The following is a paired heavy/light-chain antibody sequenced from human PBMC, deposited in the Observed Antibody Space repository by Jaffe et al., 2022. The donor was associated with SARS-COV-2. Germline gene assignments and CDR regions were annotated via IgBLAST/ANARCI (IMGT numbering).Heavy chain of an antibody. CDR1: GFSVETYY. D-gene: IGHD4-17*01. Sequence: EVQVVESGGGLVQPGGSVRLSCAASGFSVETYYMTWVRLAPGKGLEWVSVLYSGGDPYYADFVKGRFTISRDASRNTVNLQMNSLRPEDTAIYYCSRGHYGDYRGGAFDIWGQGTTVIVSS. V-gene: IGHV3-66*02. CDR3: SRGHYGDYRGGAFDI. CDR2: LYSGGDP. J-gene: IGHJ3*02.
Light chain of an antibody. V-gene: IGKV1-5*03. CDR3: QQYNRPWT. CDR2: KAS. CDR1: QSIGKS. J-gene: IGKJ1*01. Sequence: DTQMTQSPSTLSASVGDSVTIFCRASQSIGKSLAWYQQKPGKAPKLLIYKASSLETGVPSRFSGSGSGTEFTLTISSLQPDDFATYYCQQYNRPWTFGQGTKVEIK.